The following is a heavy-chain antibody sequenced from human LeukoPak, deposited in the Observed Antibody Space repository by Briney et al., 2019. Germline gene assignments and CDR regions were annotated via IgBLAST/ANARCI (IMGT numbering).Heavy chain of an antibody. CDR3: ARDSLYYYDSSGYSALDW. V-gene: IGHV3-74*01. J-gene: IGHJ4*02. Sequence: PGGSLRLSCAASGFTFSSYWMHWVRQAPGKGLVWVSRINRDGSSTIYADSVKGRFTISRDNAKNTLYLQMNSLRAEDTAVYYCARDSLYYYDSSGYSALDWWGQGTLVTVSS. D-gene: IGHD3-22*01. CDR1: GFTFSSYW. CDR2: INRDGSST.